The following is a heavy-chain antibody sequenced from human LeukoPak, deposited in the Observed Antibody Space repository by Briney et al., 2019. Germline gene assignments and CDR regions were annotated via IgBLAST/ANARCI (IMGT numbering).Heavy chain of an antibody. CDR3: ARDLAYYDSSGYPGGGFYYYGMDV. V-gene: IGHV1-69*04. CDR2: IIPILGIA. D-gene: IGHD3-22*01. Sequence: SVKVSCKASGGTFSSYAISWVRQAPGQGLEWMGRIIPILGIANYAQKFQGRVTITADKSTSTAYMELSSLRSEDTAVYYCARDLAYYDSSGYPGGGFYYYGMDVWGQGTTVTVSS. CDR1: GGTFSSYA. J-gene: IGHJ6*02.